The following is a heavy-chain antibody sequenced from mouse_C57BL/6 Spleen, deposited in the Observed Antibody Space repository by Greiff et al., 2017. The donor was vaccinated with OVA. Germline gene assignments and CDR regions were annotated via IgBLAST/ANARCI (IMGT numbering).Heavy chain of an antibody. J-gene: IGHJ4*01. D-gene: IGHD1-1*01. V-gene: IGHV5-17*01. CDR3: ARPRFSSLDAMDD. Sequence: EVKLVESGGGLVKPGASLKLSCAASGFTFSDYGMHWVRQAPEKGLEWVAYISRGSSTIYYADTVKGRFTISRDNATNTPFLQMTSLRSEDAAMYYCARPRFSSLDAMDDWGQGTSVTVSS. CDR2: ISRGSSTI. CDR1: GFTFSDYG.